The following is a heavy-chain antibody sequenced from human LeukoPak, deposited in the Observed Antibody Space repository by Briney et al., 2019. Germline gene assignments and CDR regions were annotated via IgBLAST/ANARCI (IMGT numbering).Heavy chain of an antibody. J-gene: IGHJ4*02. CDR1: GYVVSSGYY. CDR3: ASRTTVTNALSFDY. D-gene: IGHD1-1*01. CDR2: MYNTVST. V-gene: IGHV4-38-2*01. Sequence: PSETLSLTCGVSGYVVSSGYYWGWIRQPPGKGLEWIGNMYNTVSTYYNPSLKSRLHISVDTSNHQFSLKLRSVTSADTAVYYCASRTTVTNALSFDYWAQGSLVIVSS.